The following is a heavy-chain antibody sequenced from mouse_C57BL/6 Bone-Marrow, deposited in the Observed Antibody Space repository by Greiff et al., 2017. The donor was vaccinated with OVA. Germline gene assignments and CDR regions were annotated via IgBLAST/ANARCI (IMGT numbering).Heavy chain of an antibody. Sequence: VQLQQSGAELAKPGASVKLSCKASGYTFTSYWMHWVKQRPGQGLEWIGYINPSSGYTKYNQKFKDKATLTADKSSSTAYMQLSSLTYEDSAVYYCARFYYGTNRGSWFAYWGQGTLVTVSA. V-gene: IGHV1-7*01. J-gene: IGHJ3*01. CDR1: GYTFTSYW. CDR3: ARFYYGTNRGSWFAY. D-gene: IGHD2-1*01. CDR2: INPSSGYT.